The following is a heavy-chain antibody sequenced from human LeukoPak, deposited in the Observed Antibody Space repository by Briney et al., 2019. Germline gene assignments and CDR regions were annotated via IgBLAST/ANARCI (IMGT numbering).Heavy chain of an antibody. V-gene: IGHV1-69*06. CDR2: IIPIFGTS. J-gene: IGHJ4*02. D-gene: IGHD6-19*01. Sequence: ASVKVSCKASGYTFTSYAMSWVRQAPGQGLEWMGGIIPIFGTSNYAQKFQGRVTITADTATSTAYMELSSLRSDDTAVYSCARGSRSGWYYFDYWGQGTLVTVSS. CDR1: GYTFTSYA. CDR3: ARGSRSGWYYFDY.